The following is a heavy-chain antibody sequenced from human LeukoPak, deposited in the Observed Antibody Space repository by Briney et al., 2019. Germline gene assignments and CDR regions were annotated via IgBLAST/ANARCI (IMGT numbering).Heavy chain of an antibody. D-gene: IGHD3-9*01. CDR1: GGSISSSSYY. Sequence: PSETLSLTCTVSGGSISSSSYYWGWIRQPSGKGLEWIGGIYYSGSTYYNPSLKSRVTISVDTSKNQFSLKLSSVTAADTAVYYCARTYYDILTGSTLNWFDPWGQGTLVTVSS. CDR2: IYYSGST. J-gene: IGHJ5*02. V-gene: IGHV4-39*01. CDR3: ARTYYDILTGSTLNWFDP.